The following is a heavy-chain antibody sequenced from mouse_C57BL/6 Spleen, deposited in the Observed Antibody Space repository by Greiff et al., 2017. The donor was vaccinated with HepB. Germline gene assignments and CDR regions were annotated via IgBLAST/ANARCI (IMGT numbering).Heavy chain of an antibody. V-gene: IGHV14-4*01. J-gene: IGHJ1*03. CDR2: IDPENGDT. D-gene: IGHD2-1*01. CDR3: TTRDGNYEYFDV. CDR1: GFNIKDDY. Sequence: EVQLQQSGAELVRPGASVKLSCTASGFNIKDDYMHWVKQRPEQGLEWIGWIDPENGDTEYASKFQGKATITADTSSNTAYLQLSSLTSEDTAVYYCTTRDGNYEYFDVWGTGTTVTVSS.